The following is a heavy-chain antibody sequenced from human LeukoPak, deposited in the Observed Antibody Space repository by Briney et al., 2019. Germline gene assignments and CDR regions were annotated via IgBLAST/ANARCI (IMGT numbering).Heavy chain of an antibody. CDR3: ARGGEVCSSSSCYRGHDY. Sequence: ASVKVSCKASGYTFTGYYMHWVRQASGQGLEWMGWINPKSGGTTYEQKFQGRVTMTRDTSTSTAYMEPSRLRSDDTAVYYCARGGEVCSSSSCYRGHDYWGQGTLVTVSS. CDR2: INPKSGGT. CDR1: GYTFTGYY. J-gene: IGHJ4*02. D-gene: IGHD2-2*01. V-gene: IGHV1-2*02.